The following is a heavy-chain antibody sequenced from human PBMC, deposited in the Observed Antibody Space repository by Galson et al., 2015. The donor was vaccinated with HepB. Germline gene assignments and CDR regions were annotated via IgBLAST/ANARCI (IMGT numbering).Heavy chain of an antibody. CDR2: IRSKANSYAT. V-gene: IGHV3-73*01. CDR3: TRRPYYYGSGSYFP. Sequence: SLRLSCAASGFTFSGSAMHWVRQASGKGLEWVGRIRSKANSYATAYAASVKGRFTISRDDSKNTAYLQMNSLKTEDTAVYYCTRRPYYYGSGSYFPWGQGTLVTVSS. D-gene: IGHD3-10*01. J-gene: IGHJ5*02. CDR1: GFTFSGSA.